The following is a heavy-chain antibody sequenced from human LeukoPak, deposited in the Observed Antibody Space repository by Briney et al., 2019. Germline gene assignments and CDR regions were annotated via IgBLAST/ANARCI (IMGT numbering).Heavy chain of an antibody. V-gene: IGHV4-4*07. CDR2: IYTSGST. CDR1: GGSISSYY. D-gene: IGHD3-10*01. CDR3: ARQPLWFGELWDAFDI. Sequence: SETLSLTCTVSGGSISSYYWSWIRQPAGKGLEWIGRIYTSGSTNYNPSLKSRVTMSVDTSKNQFSLKLSSVTAADTAVYYCARQPLWFGELWDAFDIWGQGTMVTVSS. J-gene: IGHJ3*02.